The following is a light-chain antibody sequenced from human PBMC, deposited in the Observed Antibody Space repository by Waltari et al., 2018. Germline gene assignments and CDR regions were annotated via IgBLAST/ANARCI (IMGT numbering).Light chain of an antibody. J-gene: IGKJ1*01. Sequence: EIVMTQSPATLSVSPGERATLSCRASQRVSSNLAGYQQKPGQAPRLLIYGASTRATGIPARFSGSGSGTEFTLTISSMQSEDFAVYYCQQYNNWPRTFGQGTKVEIK. V-gene: IGKV3-15*01. CDR3: QQYNNWPRT. CDR1: QRVSSN. CDR2: GAS.